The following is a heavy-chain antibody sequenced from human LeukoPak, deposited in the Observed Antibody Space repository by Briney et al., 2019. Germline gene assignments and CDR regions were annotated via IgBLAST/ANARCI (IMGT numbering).Heavy chain of an antibody. D-gene: IGHD2-2*01. CDR2: ISWDGGST. V-gene: IGHV3-43*01. Sequence: GGSLRLSCAASGFTFDDYTMHWVRQAPGKGLEWVSLISWDGGSTYYADSVKGRFTISRDNSKNTLYLQMNSLRAEDTAVYYCAKEYCSSTSCVWGQGTLVTVSS. CDR3: AKEYCSSTSCV. J-gene: IGHJ4*02. CDR1: GFTFDDYT.